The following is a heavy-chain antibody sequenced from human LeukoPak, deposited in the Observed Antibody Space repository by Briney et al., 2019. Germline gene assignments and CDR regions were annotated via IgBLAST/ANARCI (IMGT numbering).Heavy chain of an antibody. D-gene: IGHD2-2*01. V-gene: IGHV1-69*13. J-gene: IGHJ4*02. CDR2: IIPIFGTA. CDR3: ASRLYCSNTRCRNFPFAY. CDR1: GDTFSSYA. Sequence: GASVKVSCKASGDTFSSYAINWVRQAPGQGLEWMGGIIPIFGTANYAQKFQDRLTITADESTSTAYMELSSLRSEDTAIYYCASRLYCSNTRCRNFPFAYWGQGTLVTVSS.